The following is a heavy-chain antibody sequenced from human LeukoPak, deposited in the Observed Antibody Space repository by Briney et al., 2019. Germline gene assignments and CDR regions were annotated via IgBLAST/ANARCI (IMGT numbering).Heavy chain of an antibody. J-gene: IGHJ4*02. D-gene: IGHD1-1*01. CDR2: ISSSGGNT. Sequence: GGSLRLSCAASGFTFSSYAMNWVRQAPGKGLEWVSGISSSGGNTYYADSVKGRFTISRDNSKNTLYLQMNSLRAEDTAVYYCAKNTRTATTHGGFDSWGQGTLVTVSS. V-gene: IGHV3-23*01. CDR3: AKNTRTATTHGGFDS. CDR1: GFTFSSYA.